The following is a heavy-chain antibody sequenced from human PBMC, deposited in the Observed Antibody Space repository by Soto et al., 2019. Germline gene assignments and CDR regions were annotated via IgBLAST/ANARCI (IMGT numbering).Heavy chain of an antibody. Sequence: QVQLQESGPRLVKPSETLSLTCTVSGGSIRSSSYYWVWIRQPPGQGLGWVGSVFYNGNTYYSPSLKRRITISVDTSQNQLSLRLYSVTAADTALYRCARLTDGGSGTDWGQGIAVTVSS. CDR2: VFYNGNT. D-gene: IGHD3-10*01. CDR3: ARLTDGGSGTD. V-gene: IGHV4-39*01. J-gene: IGHJ4*02. CDR1: GGSIRSSSYY.